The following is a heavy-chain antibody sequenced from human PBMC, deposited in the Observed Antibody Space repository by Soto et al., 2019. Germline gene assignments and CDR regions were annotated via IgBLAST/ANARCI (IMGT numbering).Heavy chain of an antibody. Sequence: PGGSLRLSCAASGFTFSSYEMNWVRQAPGKGLEGVSYISSSGSTIYYADSVKGRFTISRDNAKNSLYLQMNSLRPEDTAVYYCARGVLGNWNYNGMDVWGQGTTVTAAS. CDR1: GFTFSSYE. D-gene: IGHD1-20*01. V-gene: IGHV3-48*03. CDR2: ISSSGSTI. CDR3: ARGVLGNWNYNGMDV. J-gene: IGHJ6*02.